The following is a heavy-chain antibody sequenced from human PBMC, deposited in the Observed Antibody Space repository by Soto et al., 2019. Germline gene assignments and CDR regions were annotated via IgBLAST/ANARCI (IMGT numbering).Heavy chain of an antibody. CDR3: ATRDYDILTGYLHI. CDR2: INADSGDT. D-gene: IGHD3-9*01. V-gene: IGHV1-2*02. J-gene: IGHJ1*01. CDR1: EHTSTIYY. Sequence: QAHLVQSGAEVRKPGASVKVSCQALEHTSTIYYIHWVRQARGQGLEWMGWINADSGDTTYAEDFRGRVTFTRDTSTSTFHMELNRLRLDDTAMYFCATRDYDILTGYLHIWGQGTLITVSS.